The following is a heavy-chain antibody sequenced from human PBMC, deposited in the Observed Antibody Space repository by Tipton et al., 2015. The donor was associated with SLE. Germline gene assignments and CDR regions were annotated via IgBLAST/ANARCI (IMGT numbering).Heavy chain of an antibody. CDR1: GYFFNGYG. Sequence: QSGAEVKKPGASVKVSCKASGYFFNGYGISWVRRAPGQGLEWMGWISGYNGDTNYAQKFRGRVTMTTDTSMTTAYMEVRSLRSDDTAVYYCARDVKEGIEYWGQGTLVTVSS. D-gene: IGHD2/OR15-2a*01. V-gene: IGHV1-18*01. J-gene: IGHJ4*02. CDR2: ISGYNGDT. CDR3: ARDVKEGIEY.